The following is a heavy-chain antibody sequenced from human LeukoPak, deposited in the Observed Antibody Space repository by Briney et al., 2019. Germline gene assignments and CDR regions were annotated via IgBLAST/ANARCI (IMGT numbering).Heavy chain of an antibody. D-gene: IGHD4-17*01. Sequence: GGSLRLSCAASGFTFSSYRMTWVRQAPGKGLEWVANINQDGSDKYYVDSVKGRFTISRDNSKNTLYLQMNSLRAEDTAVYYCARDTFYGDYAPHFDYWGQGTLVTVSS. V-gene: IGHV3-7*01. J-gene: IGHJ4*02. CDR1: GFTFSSYR. CDR3: ARDTFYGDYAPHFDY. CDR2: INQDGSDK.